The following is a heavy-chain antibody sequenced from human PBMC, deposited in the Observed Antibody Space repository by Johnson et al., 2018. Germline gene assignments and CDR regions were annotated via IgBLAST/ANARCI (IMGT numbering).Heavy chain of an antibody. CDR2: ISYDGSNK. V-gene: IGHV3-30*18. Sequence: VQLLETGGGVVQPGRSLRLSCAASGFTFSSYGMHWVRPAPGQGLAWVAVISYDGSNKYSADSVKGRFTISRENSKNTLYLQMNSLRAEDRAVYYCAKRWLGYSQHWGQGTLVTVSS. D-gene: IGHD5-18*01. J-gene: IGHJ1*01. CDR1: GFTFSSYG. CDR3: AKRWLGYSQH.